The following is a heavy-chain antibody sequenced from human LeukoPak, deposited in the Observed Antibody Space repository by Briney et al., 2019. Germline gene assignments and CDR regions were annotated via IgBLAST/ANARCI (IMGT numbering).Heavy chain of an antibody. CDR1: GGTFSSYT. CDR2: IIPILGIA. CDR3: ARGLYYDFWSGYYTWFDP. V-gene: IGHV1-69*02. J-gene: IGHJ5*02. Sequence: ASVKVSCKASGGTFSSYTISWVRQAPGQGLEWMGRIIPILGIANYAQEFQGRVTITADKSTSTAYMELSSLRSEDTAVYYCARGLYYDFWSGYYTWFDPWGQGTLVTVSS. D-gene: IGHD3-3*01.